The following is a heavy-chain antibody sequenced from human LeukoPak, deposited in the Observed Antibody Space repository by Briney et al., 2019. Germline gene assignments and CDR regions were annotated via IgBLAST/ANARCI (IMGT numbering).Heavy chain of an antibody. CDR1: GGSVSSGDYY. CDR2: IHTTGST. Sequence: SQTLSLTCTVSGGSVSSGDYYWSWIRQPAGKGLEWIGRIHTTGSTNYNPSLTSRVTISLDTSKNQLSLKLSSVTAADTAVYYCASLEGLRDPWGQGTLVTVSS. J-gene: IGHJ5*02. V-gene: IGHV4-61*02. D-gene: IGHD3-3*01. CDR3: ASLEGLRDP.